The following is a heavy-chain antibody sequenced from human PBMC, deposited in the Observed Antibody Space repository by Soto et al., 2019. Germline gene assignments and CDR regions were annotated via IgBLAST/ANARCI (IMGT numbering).Heavy chain of an antibody. CDR1: GFTFSSYA. Sequence: GGSLRLSCAASGFTFSSYAMHWVRQAPGKGLEWVAVISYDGSNKYYADSVKGRFTISRDNSKNTLYLQMNSLRAEDTAVYYCARDRFMITFGGVSRFDYWGQGTLVTVSS. CDR2: ISYDGSNK. CDR3: ARDRFMITFGGVSRFDY. J-gene: IGHJ4*02. D-gene: IGHD3-16*01. V-gene: IGHV3-30-3*01.